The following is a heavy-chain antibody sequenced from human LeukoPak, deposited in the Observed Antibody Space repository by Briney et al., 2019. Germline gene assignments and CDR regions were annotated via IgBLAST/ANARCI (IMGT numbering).Heavy chain of an antibody. CDR3: ARPITFGGVIVSSSY. Sequence: PGGSLRLSCAASGFTFSSYSMNWVRQAPGKGLEWVSSISSSSSYIYYADSVKGRFTISRDNAKNSLYLQMNSLRAEDTAVYYCARPITFGGVIVSSSYWGQGTLVTVSS. CDR2: ISSSSSYI. D-gene: IGHD3-16*02. V-gene: IGHV3-21*01. CDR1: GFTFSSYS. J-gene: IGHJ4*02.